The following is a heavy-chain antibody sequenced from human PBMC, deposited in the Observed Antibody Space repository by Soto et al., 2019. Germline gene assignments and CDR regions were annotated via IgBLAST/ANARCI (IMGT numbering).Heavy chain of an antibody. Sequence: VGSLRLSCAASGFTFSSYSMNWVRQAPGKGLEWVSSISSSSSYIYYADSVKGRFTISRDNAKNSLYLQMNSLRAEDTAVYYCECTVLSYYYYGMDVWGQGTTVTVSS. CDR3: ECTVLSYYYYGMDV. V-gene: IGHV3-21*01. CDR1: GFTFSSYS. D-gene: IGHD2-2*01. CDR2: ISSSSSYI. J-gene: IGHJ6*02.